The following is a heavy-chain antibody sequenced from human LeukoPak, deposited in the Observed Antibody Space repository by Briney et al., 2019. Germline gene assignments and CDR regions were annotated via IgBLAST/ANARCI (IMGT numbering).Heavy chain of an antibody. CDR3: ARLGRDGYKGDY. J-gene: IGHJ4*02. D-gene: IGHD5-24*01. CDR2: IIPIFGTA. Sequence: SVKVSCKASGGTFSSYAISWVRQAPGQGLEWMGGIIPIFGTANYAQKFQGRVTITTDESTSTAYMELSSLRSEDTAVYYCARLGRDGYKGDYWGQGTLVTVSP. CDR1: GGTFSSYA. V-gene: IGHV1-69*05.